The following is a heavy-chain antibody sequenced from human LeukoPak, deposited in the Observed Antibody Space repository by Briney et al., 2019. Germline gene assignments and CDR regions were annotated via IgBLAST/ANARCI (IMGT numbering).Heavy chain of an antibody. Sequence: SETLSLTCAVYGGTFSDDYWIWIRQPPGKGLEWIGEVSHTGRTNYNPSLKSRVTISVDTSKNQFSLNLTSVTAADTAMYYCARGVSIAARYFDPWGRGTLVAVSS. J-gene: IGHJ2*01. CDR3: ARGVSIAARYFDP. CDR2: VSHTGRT. D-gene: IGHD6-25*01. V-gene: IGHV4-34*01. CDR1: GGTFSDDY.